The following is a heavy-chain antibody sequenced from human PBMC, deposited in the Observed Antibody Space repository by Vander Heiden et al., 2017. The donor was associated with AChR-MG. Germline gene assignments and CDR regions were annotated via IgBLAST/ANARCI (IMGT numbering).Heavy chain of an antibody. CDR1: GYTFTNTW. Sequence: EVQLVQPGAEVTKPGESLKISCKGSGYTFTNTWIGWVRQTPGKVLELRGNIYPGDSDTKHGPSFQGQVTMSVDKSISTAYLQWTSTKATDSAMYFCARRKGWTTPDVWGDYYAMDVWGQGTTVTVSS. V-gene: IGHV5-51*03. CDR3: ARRKGWTTPDVWGDYYAMDV. D-gene: IGHD3-16*01. J-gene: IGHJ6*02. CDR2: IYPGDSDT.